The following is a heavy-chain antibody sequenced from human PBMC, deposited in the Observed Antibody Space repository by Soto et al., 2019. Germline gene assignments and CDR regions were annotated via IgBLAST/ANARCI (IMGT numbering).Heavy chain of an antibody. D-gene: IGHD1-26*01. CDR3: AKDFGAKGLGATMHY. V-gene: IGHV3-23*01. CDR1: GFPFSTFA. J-gene: IGHJ4*02. CDR2: ISDSGGNT. Sequence: EVQLLESGGGLVQPGGSLRLSCAASGFPFSTFALSWVRQAPGKGLEWVSGISDSGGNTNYADSVKGRFTISGDNSKNTLYLQVNSLRVDDTAVYYCAKDFGAKGLGATMHYWGQGTLVTVSS.